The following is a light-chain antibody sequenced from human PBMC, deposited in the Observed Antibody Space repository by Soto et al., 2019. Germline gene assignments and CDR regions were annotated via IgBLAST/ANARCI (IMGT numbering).Light chain of an antibody. CDR1: SSDVGGYNF. J-gene: IGLJ3*02. CDR2: EVN. V-gene: IGLV2-14*01. CDR3: SSWTSRTTQV. Sequence: QSVLTQPACVSGSPGQSITISCTGTSSDVGGYNFVSWYQQYPGKAPKLMIYEVNNRPSGVSNRFSGSKSGNTASLTISGLRAEDEADYYCSSWTSRTTQVLGGGTKVTVL.